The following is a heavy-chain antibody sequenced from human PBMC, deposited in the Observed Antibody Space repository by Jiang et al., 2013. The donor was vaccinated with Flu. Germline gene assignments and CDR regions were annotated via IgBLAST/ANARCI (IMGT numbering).Heavy chain of an antibody. CDR2: ISAYNGNT. Sequence: GAEVKKPGASVKVSCTASGYTFSLYSISWVRQAPGQGLEWMGWISAYNGNTNYAQKLQGRVTMTTDSSTSTAYMELRSLRSDDTAVYYCARDFGERATIMGSFDYWGQGTLVTVSS. J-gene: IGHJ4*02. CDR1: GYTFSLYS. CDR3: ARDFGERATIMGSFDY. V-gene: IGHV1-18*01. D-gene: IGHD5-24*01.